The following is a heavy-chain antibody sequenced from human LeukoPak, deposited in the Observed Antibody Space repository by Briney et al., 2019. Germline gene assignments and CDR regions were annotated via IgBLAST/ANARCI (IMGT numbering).Heavy chain of an antibody. J-gene: IGHJ4*02. CDR2: MNPNSGNT. Sequence: ASVKVSCKASGYTFTSYDINSVRQATGQGLEWMGWMNPNSGNTGYAQKFQGRVTMTRNTSISTAYMELSSLRSEDTAVYYCFVLLWFGELFPIFDYWGQGTLVTVSS. CDR3: FVLLWFGELFPIFDY. V-gene: IGHV1-8*01. D-gene: IGHD3-10*01. CDR1: GYTFTSYD.